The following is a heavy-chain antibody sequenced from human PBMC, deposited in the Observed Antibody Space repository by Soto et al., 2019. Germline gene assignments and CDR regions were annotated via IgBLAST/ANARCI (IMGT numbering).Heavy chain of an antibody. CDR1: GGSISSSSYY. CDR2: IYYSGST. CDR3: ARLLHSSSWSYYYYYYGMDV. J-gene: IGHJ6*02. Sequence: SETLSLTCTVSGGSISSSSYYWGWIRQPPGKGLEWIGSIYYSGSTYYNPSLKSRVTISVDTSKNQFSLKLSSVTAADTAVYYCARLLHSSSWSYYYYYYGMDVWGQGTTVTVSS. D-gene: IGHD6-13*01. V-gene: IGHV4-39*01.